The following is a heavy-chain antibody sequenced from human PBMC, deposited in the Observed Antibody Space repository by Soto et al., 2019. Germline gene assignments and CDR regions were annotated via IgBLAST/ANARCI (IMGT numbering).Heavy chain of an antibody. J-gene: IGHJ4*02. CDR1: GGPGRSSSYY. V-gene: IGHV4-39*01. D-gene: IGHD3-9*01. Sequence: SQTLSLTYTLSGGPGRSSSYYRDWVRQPPGKGLEWIGSVYYSGSTYYNPSLESRVTISVDKSKNQFSLKLMSLSAADTAVYYCGRLEGLATISYDFDYWGEGALVTGS. CDR2: VYYSGST. CDR3: GRLEGLATISYDFDY.